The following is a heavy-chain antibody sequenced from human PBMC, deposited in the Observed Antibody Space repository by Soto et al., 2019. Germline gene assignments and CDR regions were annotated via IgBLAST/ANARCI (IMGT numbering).Heavy chain of an antibody. CDR2: VYYTGST. Sequence: SETLSLTCTISGGSISGYYWSWIRQPPGKGLEWIGYVYYTGSTKYNPSLESRAAMSADTSKNQLSLKLSSVTAADTAVYYCVRGSLYNFDSSGTELWFDPWGQGALVTVSS. D-gene: IGHD6-19*01. CDR1: GGSISGYY. J-gene: IGHJ5*02. V-gene: IGHV4-59*01. CDR3: VRGSLYNFDSSGTELWFDP.